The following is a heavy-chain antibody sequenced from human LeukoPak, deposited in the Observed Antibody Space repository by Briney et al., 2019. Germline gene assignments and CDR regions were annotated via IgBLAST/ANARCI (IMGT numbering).Heavy chain of an antibody. CDR1: GGSISSYY. V-gene: IGHV4-59*01. J-gene: IGHJ3*02. Sequence: PSETLSLTCTVSGGSISSYYWSWIRQPPGKGLEWIGYIYYSGGTNYNPSLKSRVTISVDTSKNQFSLKLSSVTAADTAVYYCASPGWYSSAFDIWGQGTMVTVSS. D-gene: IGHD6-19*01. CDR3: ASPGWYSSAFDI. CDR2: IYYSGGT.